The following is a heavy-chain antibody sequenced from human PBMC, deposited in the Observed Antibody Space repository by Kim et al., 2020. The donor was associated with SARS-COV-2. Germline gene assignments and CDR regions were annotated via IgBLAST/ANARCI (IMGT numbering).Heavy chain of an antibody. Sequence: SETLSLTCTVSGGSLTSSSYFWGWIRQSPGKGLEWIGSFSYSGYTYYNPSLESRVTISIDTSKTQFSLKLSSVTAADTAVYYCARHGYMIGSRWPDYWGQGTLVTVSS. V-gene: IGHV4-39*01. D-gene: IGHD6-13*01. CDR2: FSYSGYT. CDR1: GGSLTSSSYF. CDR3: ARHGYMIGSRWPDY. J-gene: IGHJ4*02.